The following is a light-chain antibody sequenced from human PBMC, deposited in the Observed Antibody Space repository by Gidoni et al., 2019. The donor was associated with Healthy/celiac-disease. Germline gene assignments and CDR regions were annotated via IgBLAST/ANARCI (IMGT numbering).Light chain of an antibody. CDR3: QQCYSTPYT. J-gene: IGKJ2*01. CDR1: QSISSY. CDR2: AAS. Sequence: DIQMTKSPSSLSASVGDRVTITCRASQSISSYLNWYQQKPGKAPKLLIYAASSLQSGVPSRFSGSGSGTDFTLTISSLQPEDFATYYCQQCYSTPYTFGQGTKLEIK. V-gene: IGKV1-39*01.